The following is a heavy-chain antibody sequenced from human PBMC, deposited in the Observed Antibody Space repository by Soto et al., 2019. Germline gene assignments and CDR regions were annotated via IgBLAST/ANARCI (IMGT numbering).Heavy chain of an antibody. J-gene: IGHJ4*02. D-gene: IGHD2-21*02. CDR1: GFTFSRSG. Sequence: QVQLVESGGGVVQPGGSLRVSCAASGFTFSRSGMHWVRQAPGKGLEWVAATSSDGSDEYYADSVRGRFNISRDNSKNTLNLKMNSLRVEDTAMYFCVKERRKGCDSPSDNLGQGTLVTVSS. V-gene: IGHV3-30*18. CDR2: TSSDGSDE. CDR3: VKERRKGCDSPSDN.